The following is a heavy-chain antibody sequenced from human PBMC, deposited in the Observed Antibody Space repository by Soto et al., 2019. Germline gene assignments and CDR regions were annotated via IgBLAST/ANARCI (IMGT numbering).Heavy chain of an antibody. J-gene: IGHJ1*01. CDR1: GYTFTSYD. V-gene: IGHV1-8*01. Sequence: QVQLVQSGAEVKKPGASVKVSCKASGYTFTSYDINWVRQATGQGLEWTGWMNPNSGNTGYAQKFQGRVTMTRNTSISTAYMELSSLRSEDTAVYYCARVGHDSSGYYLEYFQHWGQGTLVTVSS. CDR3: ARVGHDSSGYYLEYFQH. D-gene: IGHD3-22*01. CDR2: MNPNSGNT.